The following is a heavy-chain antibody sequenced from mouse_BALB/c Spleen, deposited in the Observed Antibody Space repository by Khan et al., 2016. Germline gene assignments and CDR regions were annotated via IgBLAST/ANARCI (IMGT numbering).Heavy chain of an antibody. Sequence: EVELVESGGGLVQPGGSLRLSCATSGFTFTDYYMSWVRQPPGKALEWLGFIRNKANGYTTEYSASVKGRFTISRDNSQSILYLQMNTLRAEDSATYYCASQIPSSFAYWGQGTLVTVSA. V-gene: IGHV7-3*02. CDR1: GFTFTDYY. CDR2: IRNKANGYTT. J-gene: IGHJ3*01. CDR3: ASQIPSSFAY.